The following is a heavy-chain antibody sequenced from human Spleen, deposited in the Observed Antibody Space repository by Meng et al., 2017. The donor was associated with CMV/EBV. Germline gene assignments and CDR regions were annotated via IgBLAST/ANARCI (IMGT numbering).Heavy chain of an antibody. D-gene: IGHD2/OR15-2a*01. CDR3: ARGGLSTALPEAPSSSSIDN. Sequence: ASVKVSCKASGYTFTGYYIHWVRQAPGQGLEWMGWINPKGGDTNYAQKFQGRVTMTRDTSIGTAYMELSRLRSNDTAVFYCARGGLSTALPEAPSSSSIDNWGQGTLVTVSS. CDR2: INPKGGDT. CDR1: GYTFTGYY. V-gene: IGHV1-2*02. J-gene: IGHJ4*02.